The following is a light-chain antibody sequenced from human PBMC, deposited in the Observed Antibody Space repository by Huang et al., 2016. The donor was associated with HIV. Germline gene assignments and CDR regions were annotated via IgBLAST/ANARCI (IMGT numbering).Light chain of an antibody. CDR2: KGS. CDR1: QSLVHSDGNTY. J-gene: IGKJ2*01. Sequence: DVVMTQSPLSLPVTLGQPASISCRSSQSLVHSDGNTYLNWFQQRPGQSPRRLIYKGSNRDSGGPDRVSGSGSGTDFTLKISRGEAGDVGVYYCMQGTHWPPYTGGQGTKLEIK. V-gene: IGKV2-30*02. CDR3: MQGTHWPPYT.